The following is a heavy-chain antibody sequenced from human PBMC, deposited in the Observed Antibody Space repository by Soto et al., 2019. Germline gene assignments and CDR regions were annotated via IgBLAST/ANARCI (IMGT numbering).Heavy chain of an antibody. CDR3: ASPYYRSGGFTAPDS. D-gene: IGHD3-10*01. CDR2: ISSGSSTI. Sequence: EVQLVESGGGLVQPGGSLRLSCAASGFTFSTYGMNWVRQAPGKGLEWVSYISSGSSTIYYADSVKGRFTISRDNAKNSLDLQMNSLRAEGTAVYYCASPYYRSGGFTAPDSWGQGTLVTVSS. CDR1: GFTFSTYG. V-gene: IGHV3-48*01. J-gene: IGHJ4*02.